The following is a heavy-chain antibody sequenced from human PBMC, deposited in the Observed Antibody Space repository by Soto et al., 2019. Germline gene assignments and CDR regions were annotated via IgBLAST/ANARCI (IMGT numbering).Heavy chain of an antibody. Sequence: QVQLQQWGAGLLKPSETLSLTCAVYGGSLSGYYWSWIRQPPGQGREWSGEINPSGSTSYIPSLESRVIMSVDTSKNQYSLRLSSVTAADTAVYYCARGLLGGAAAWGQGSLVTVSS. CDR2: INPSGST. CDR3: ARGLLGGAAA. CDR1: GGSLSGYY. V-gene: IGHV4-34*01. J-gene: IGHJ5*02. D-gene: IGHD3-16*01.